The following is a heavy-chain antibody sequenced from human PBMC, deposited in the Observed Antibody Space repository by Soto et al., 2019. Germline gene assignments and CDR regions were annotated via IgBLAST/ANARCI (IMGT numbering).Heavy chain of an antibody. D-gene: IGHD2-15*01. J-gene: IGHJ4*02. CDR1: GGTFTSYG. Sequence: VKVSCKASGGTFTSYGISWVRQAPGQGLEWMGWISAYNGNTNYAQKLQGRVTMTTDTSTSTAYMELRSLRSDDTAVYYCARDGYCSGGSCYIFDYWGQGTLVTVSS. CDR3: ARDGYCSGGSCYIFDY. V-gene: IGHV1-18*01. CDR2: ISAYNGNT.